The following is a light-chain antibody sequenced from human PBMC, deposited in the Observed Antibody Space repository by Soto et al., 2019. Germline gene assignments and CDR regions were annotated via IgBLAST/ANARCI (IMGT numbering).Light chain of an antibody. CDR2: RNN. CDR1: SANIGSNY. CDR3: AAWDDSLSAYYV. Sequence: QSVLTQPPPGSGTPGQRGSISCSGSSANIGSNYVYWYQQLLGTAPKLLIYRNNQRPSGVPDRFSGSKSGTSASLAISGLRSEDEADYYCAAWDDSLSAYYVFGTGTKVTVL. V-gene: IGLV1-47*01. J-gene: IGLJ1*01.